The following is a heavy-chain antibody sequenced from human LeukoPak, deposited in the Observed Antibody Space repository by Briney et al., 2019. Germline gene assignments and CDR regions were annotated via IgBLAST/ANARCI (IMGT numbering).Heavy chain of an antibody. Sequence: GGSLRLSCAASGFTFSSYGMHWVRQAPGKGLEWVAVISYDGSNKYYADSVKGRFTISRDNSKNTLYLQMNSLRAEDTAVYYCVSSWITRDYWGQGTLVTVSS. CDR1: GFTFSSYG. V-gene: IGHV3-30*03. CDR2: ISYDGSNK. D-gene: IGHD6-13*01. CDR3: VSSWITRDY. J-gene: IGHJ4*02.